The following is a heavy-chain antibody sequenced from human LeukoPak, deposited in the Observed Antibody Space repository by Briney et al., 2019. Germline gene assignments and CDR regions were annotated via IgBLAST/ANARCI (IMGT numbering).Heavy chain of an antibody. CDR2: ISSSGSTI. Sequence: PGGSLRLSCAASGFTFSDYYMSWIRQAPGKGLEWVSYISSSGSTIYYADSVKGRFTISRDNAKNSLYLQMNSLRAEDTAVYYCARDHRGSYYTGLRKGNFDYWGQGTLVTVSS. CDR3: ARDHRGSYYTGLRKGNFDY. D-gene: IGHD1-26*01. V-gene: IGHV3-11*01. J-gene: IGHJ4*02. CDR1: GFTFSDYY.